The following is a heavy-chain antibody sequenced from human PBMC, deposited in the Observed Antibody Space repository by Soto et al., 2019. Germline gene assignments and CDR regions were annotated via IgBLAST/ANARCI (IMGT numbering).Heavy chain of an antibody. CDR3: AREPVAGYNWFDP. V-gene: IGHV3-53*04. CDR2: IYSGGST. CDR1: GFTVSSNY. D-gene: IGHD6-19*01. J-gene: IGHJ5*02. Sequence: PGGSLRLSCAASGFTVSSNYMSWVRQAPGKGLEWVSVIYSGGSTYYADSVKGRFTISRHNSKNTLYLQMNSLRAEDTAVYYCAREPVAGYNWFDPWGQGTLVTVSS.